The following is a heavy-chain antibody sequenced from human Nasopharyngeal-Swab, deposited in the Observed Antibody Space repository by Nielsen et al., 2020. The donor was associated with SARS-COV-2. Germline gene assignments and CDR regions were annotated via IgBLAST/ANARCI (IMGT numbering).Heavy chain of an antibody. Sequence: SRQYPGQGLEWVSYIKTSGDTISYADSVKGRFTISRDNAKNSLYLQMDSLRAEDTAMYYCARTPQLWSLYFDYWGQGTLVTVSS. CDR2: IKTSGDTI. D-gene: IGHD5-18*01. J-gene: IGHJ4*02. CDR3: ARTPQLWSLYFDY. V-gene: IGHV3-11*01.